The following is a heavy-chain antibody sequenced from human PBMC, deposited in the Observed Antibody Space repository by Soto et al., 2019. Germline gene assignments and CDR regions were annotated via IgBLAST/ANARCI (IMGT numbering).Heavy chain of an antibody. CDR1: GYTFTSYG. V-gene: IGHV1-18*01. D-gene: IGHD2-21*01. CDR2: ISAYNGNT. Sequence: GASVKVSCKASGYTFTSYGISWVRQAPGQGLEWMGWISAYNGNTNYAQKLQGRVTMTTDTSTSTAYMELRSLRSDDTAVYYCARGQRRGGDCTDFDYWGQGTLVTVSS. CDR3: ARGQRRGGDCTDFDY. J-gene: IGHJ4*02.